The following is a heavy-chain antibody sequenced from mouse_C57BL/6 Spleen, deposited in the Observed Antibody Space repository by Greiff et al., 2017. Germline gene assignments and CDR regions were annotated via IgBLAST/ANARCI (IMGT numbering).Heavy chain of an antibody. CDR3: TIITVVAKRFDY. D-gene: IGHD1-1*01. J-gene: IGHJ2*01. V-gene: IGHV1-15*01. CDR1: GYTFTDYE. CDR2: IDPETGGT. Sequence: VQLQQSGAELVRPGASVTLSCKASGYTFTDYEMHWVKQTPVHGLEWIGAIDPETGGTAYNQKFKGKAILTADKSSSTAYMELRSLTSEDSAVYYCTIITVVAKRFDYWGQGTTLTVSS.